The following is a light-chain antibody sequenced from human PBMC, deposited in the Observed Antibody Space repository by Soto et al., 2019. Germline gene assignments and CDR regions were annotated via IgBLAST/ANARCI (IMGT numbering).Light chain of an antibody. CDR3: AAWDDTLDAQV. V-gene: IGLV1-47*01. CDR2: RNN. J-gene: IGLJ7*01. CDR1: RSNIGRNF. Sequence: QSVLTQSPSASGTPGQRVTISCSGSRSNIGRNFAYWYQHVPGTAPRLLIQRNNERPSGVPDRFSGSKSGTSVSLAISGLRSDDKATYYCAAWDDTLDAQVFGGGTQLTVL.